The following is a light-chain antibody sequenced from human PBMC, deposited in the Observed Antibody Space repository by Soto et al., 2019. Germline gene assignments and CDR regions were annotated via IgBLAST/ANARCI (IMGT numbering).Light chain of an antibody. Sequence: DIQMTQSPSTLSASVGDRVTITCRASQSISSWLAWYQQKPGKAPKLLIYKASSLESGVPSRFSGSGSGTEFTLTISSLQPDDFATYYCQQYNSYAWTFGQWNKLEIK. J-gene: IGKJ2*01. V-gene: IGKV1-5*03. CDR3: QQYNSYAWT. CDR1: QSISSW. CDR2: KAS.